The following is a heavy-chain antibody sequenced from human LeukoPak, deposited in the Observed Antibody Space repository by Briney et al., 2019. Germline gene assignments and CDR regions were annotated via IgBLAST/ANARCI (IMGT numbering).Heavy chain of an antibody. CDR2: IYHSGKS. J-gene: IGHJ4*02. CDR3: TSRNYGSATYQRA. D-gene: IGHD3-10*01. CDR1: GYSISSGYY. Sequence: AETLSLTCIVSGYSISSGYYWDWIRQPPGKGLEWIASIYHSGKSYYNPSLKSRVTISIDTSKNQFSLELKSLTAADTAVYYCTSRNYGSATYQRAWGQGTLVIVSS. V-gene: IGHV4-38-2*02.